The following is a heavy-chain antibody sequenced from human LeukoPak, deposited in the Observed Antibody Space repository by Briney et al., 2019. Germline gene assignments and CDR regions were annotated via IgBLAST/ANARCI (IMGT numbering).Heavy chain of an antibody. V-gene: IGHV3-23*01. CDR3: AKDSWDSVAYFDY. CDR2: ISRSGGST. D-gene: IGHD4-23*01. J-gene: IGHJ4*02. CDR1: GFTFCSYD. Sequence: GGSLRLSCAASGFTFCSYDMNWVRQAPGKGLEWVSAISRSGGSTYYADSVKGRFAISRYNSKNTLYLQMNSLRAEDTAAYYCAKDSWDSVAYFDYWGQGTMVTVSS.